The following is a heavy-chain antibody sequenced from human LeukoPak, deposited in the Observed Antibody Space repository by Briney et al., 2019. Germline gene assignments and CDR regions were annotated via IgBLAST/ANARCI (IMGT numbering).Heavy chain of an antibody. CDR1: GGSISSYY. Sequence: ETLSLTCTVSGGSISSYYWIWIRQPAGKGLEWIGRFYSTGSTNYNPSLKSRVTMSVDTSKNQFSLKLSSVTAADTAVYYCARVRSRRYFDYWGQGTLVTVSS. V-gene: IGHV4-4*07. D-gene: IGHD2-15*01. J-gene: IGHJ4*02. CDR3: ARVRSRRYFDY. CDR2: FYSTGST.